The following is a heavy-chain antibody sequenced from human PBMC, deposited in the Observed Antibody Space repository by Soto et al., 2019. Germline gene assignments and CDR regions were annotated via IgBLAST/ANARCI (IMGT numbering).Heavy chain of an antibody. CDR2: ISYDGSNK. Sequence: QVQLVESGGGVVQPGRSLRLSCAASGFTFSSYGMHWVRQAPGKGLEWVAVISYDGSNKYYADSVKGRFTISRDNSKNTLYLQVNSLRAEDTAVYYCAKDDFSGATPKTYYYDSSGYYDYWGQGTLVTVSS. CDR3: AKDDFSGATPKTYYYDSSGYYDY. J-gene: IGHJ4*02. CDR1: GFTFSSYG. V-gene: IGHV3-30*18. D-gene: IGHD3-22*01.